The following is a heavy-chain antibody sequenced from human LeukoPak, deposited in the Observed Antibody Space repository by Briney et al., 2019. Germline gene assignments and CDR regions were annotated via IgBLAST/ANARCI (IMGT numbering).Heavy chain of an antibody. CDR3: ARGLLSTTMVRTHL. CDR1: GYTFTSYD. Sequence: SVRVSCKASGYTFTSYDINWVRQAPGQGLEWMGGIVAAFGTTNYAETFQGRLTITADGSTSTTFLELRSLTSGDTAVYFCARGLLSTTMVRTHLWGQGTLVTVSS. V-gene: IGHV1-69*13. D-gene: IGHD3-10*01. CDR2: IVAAFGTT. J-gene: IGHJ4*02.